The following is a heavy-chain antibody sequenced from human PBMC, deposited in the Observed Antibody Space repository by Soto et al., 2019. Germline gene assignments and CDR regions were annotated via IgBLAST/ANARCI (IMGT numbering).Heavy chain of an antibody. D-gene: IGHD3-10*01. J-gene: IGHJ6*03. Sequence: QVQLVQSGAEVKKPGASVKVSCKASGYTFTSYGISWVRQAHGQGLEWMGWISAYNGNTNYAKKLQGRVTMTTDTSTSTAYMELRSLRSDDTAVYYGARSPNAGSYIYYFYYMDVWGKGTTVTVSS. V-gene: IGHV1-18*01. CDR2: ISAYNGNT. CDR1: GYTFTSYG. CDR3: ARSPNAGSYIYYFYYMDV.